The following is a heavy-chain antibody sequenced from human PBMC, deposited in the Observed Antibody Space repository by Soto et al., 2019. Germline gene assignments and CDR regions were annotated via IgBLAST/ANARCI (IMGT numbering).Heavy chain of an antibody. CDR3: VKDESINWYSGHFRH. CDR1: GFTFDDYA. D-gene: IGHD6-13*01. Sequence: EVQLVESGGGLVQPGRSLRLSCAVSGFTFDDYAMHWVRQVPGKGLEWVSGINWNSGSIGYADSVKGRFAISRDNAKNSLHLQMNSLRAEDTAFYSCVKDESINWYSGHFRHWGQGTLVTVPS. CDR2: INWNSGSI. V-gene: IGHV3-9*01. J-gene: IGHJ1*01.